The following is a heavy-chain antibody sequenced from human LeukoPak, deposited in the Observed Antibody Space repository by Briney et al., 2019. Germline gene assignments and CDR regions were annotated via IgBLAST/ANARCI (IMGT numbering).Heavy chain of an antibody. CDR2: IYPGDSGP. CDR1: GYSFTSYC. D-gene: IGHD1-26*01. CDR3: GMSGDRVPLQDDVFDV. Sequence: GESLKISCKVSGYSFTSYCIGWVRQMPGKGLEWMGIIYPGDSGPTYSPSFQGQVTITVDKSINTAYLQWSSLQASDTAMYYCGMSGDRVPLQDDVFDVWGQGTMVTVST. J-gene: IGHJ3*01. V-gene: IGHV5-51*01.